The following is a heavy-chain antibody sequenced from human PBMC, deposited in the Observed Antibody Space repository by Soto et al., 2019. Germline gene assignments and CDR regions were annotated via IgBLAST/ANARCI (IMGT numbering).Heavy chain of an antibody. CDR1: GFSVRNIY. Sequence: EVQLVESGGGLVQPGGSLRLSCAASGFSVRNIYMTWVRQAPGKGLEWVSAISSDGNTYYADSVKGRFTISRDNSKNTLYLEMNSLRVGDTAVYYCARDILGGSYDFCHGGQGTLVTVSS. J-gene: IGHJ4*02. V-gene: IGHV3-66*01. D-gene: IGHD3-3*01. CDR2: ISSDGNT. CDR3: ARDILGGSYDFCH.